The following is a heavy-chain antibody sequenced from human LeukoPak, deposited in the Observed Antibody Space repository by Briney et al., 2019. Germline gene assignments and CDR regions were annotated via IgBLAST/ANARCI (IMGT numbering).Heavy chain of an antibody. V-gene: IGHV1-18*01. D-gene: IGHD6-13*01. CDR2: ISAYNGNT. Sequence: GASVKVSCKASGYTFTSYGISWVRQAPGQGLEWMGWISAYNGNTNYAQKLQGRVTMTTDTSTSTAYMELRSLRSDDTAVYYCARRIAAAGPLYYFDYWGQGTLVTVSS. J-gene: IGHJ4*02. CDR3: ARRIAAAGPLYYFDY. CDR1: GYTFTSYG.